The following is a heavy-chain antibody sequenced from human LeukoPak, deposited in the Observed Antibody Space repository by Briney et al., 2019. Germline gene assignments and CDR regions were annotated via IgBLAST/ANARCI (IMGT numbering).Heavy chain of an antibody. Sequence: PGGSLRLSCEASGSTFDNYAMSWVRQAPGKGLEWVSVISGSDDSTYYADSVKGRFTISRDNSKNTLFLQMNSLRAEDTALYYCAKAGHSSSWAWADYWGQGTLVTVSS. D-gene: IGHD6-13*01. CDR3: AKAGHSSSWAWADY. CDR2: ISGSDDST. J-gene: IGHJ4*02. CDR1: GSTFDNYA. V-gene: IGHV3-23*01.